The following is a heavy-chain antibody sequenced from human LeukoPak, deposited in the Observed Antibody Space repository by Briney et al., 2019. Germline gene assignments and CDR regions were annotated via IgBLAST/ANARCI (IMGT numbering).Heavy chain of an antibody. CDR2: INHSGST. Sequence: SETLSLTCAVYGVSFSGYYWSWIRQPPGKGLEWIGEINHSGSTNYNPSLKSRVTISVDTSKNQFSLKLSPVTAADMAVYYCARSIPGDRSFDIWGQGTMV. D-gene: IGHD7-27*01. V-gene: IGHV4-34*01. CDR1: GVSFSGYY. J-gene: IGHJ3*02. CDR3: ARSIPGDRSFDI.